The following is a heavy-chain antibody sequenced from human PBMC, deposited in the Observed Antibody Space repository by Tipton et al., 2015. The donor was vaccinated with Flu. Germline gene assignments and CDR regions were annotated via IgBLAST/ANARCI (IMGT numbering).Heavy chain of an antibody. Sequence: QVQLVQSGAEVKKPGASVKVSCKASGYAFNNFYIHWVRRAPGQGLEWMGIINPNDGSTSYAQKFQGRVTMTRDSSTSTFFMELSSLTSEDTAVYYCARDGESGLRTFGPDVWGQGTTTTVSS. D-gene: IGHD4-17*01. CDR1: GYAFNNFY. CDR3: ARDGESGLRTFGPDV. J-gene: IGHJ6*02. V-gene: IGHV1-46*02. CDR2: INPNDGST.